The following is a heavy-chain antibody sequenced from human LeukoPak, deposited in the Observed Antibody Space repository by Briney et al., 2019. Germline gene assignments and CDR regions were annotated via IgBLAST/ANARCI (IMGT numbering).Heavy chain of an antibody. CDR3: AKADQNYYDTSGYTDY. V-gene: IGHV3-23*01. D-gene: IGHD3-22*01. CDR1: GFTFSSYA. Sequence: GGSLRLSCAASGFTFSSYAMNWVRQAPGKGLEWVSDISGSGGGTYYADSVKGRFTISRDNSKNTLYPQMNSLRAEDTAVYYCAKADQNYYDTSGYTDYWGQGTLVTVSS. J-gene: IGHJ4*02. CDR2: ISGSGGGT.